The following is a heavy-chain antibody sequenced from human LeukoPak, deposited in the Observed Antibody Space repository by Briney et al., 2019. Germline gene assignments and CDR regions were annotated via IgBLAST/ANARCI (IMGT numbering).Heavy chain of an antibody. V-gene: IGHV4-39*07. CDR1: GGSISNSDYY. CDR3: ARENYCTNGVCWAFDP. Sequence: SETLSLTCTVSGGSISNSDYYWGWVRQLPGKGLEWIGNIYYTGSASCNSSLKSRVTISVDTSKNQFSLQLSSATAADTAVYYCARENYCTNGVCWAFDPWGPGTLVIVSS. CDR2: IYYTGSA. D-gene: IGHD2-8*01. J-gene: IGHJ5*02.